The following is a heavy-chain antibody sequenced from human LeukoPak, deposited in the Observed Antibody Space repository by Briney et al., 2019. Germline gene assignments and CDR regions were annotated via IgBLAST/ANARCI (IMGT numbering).Heavy chain of an antibody. Sequence: PSETLSLTCTVSGGSISGSYWSWIRQPPGKGLEWIGYILYSGSTNYNPSLESRVTISVDTSKNQFSLKLSSVTAADTAVYYCAPVAVARYWYFDLWGRGTLVTASS. D-gene: IGHD6-19*01. J-gene: IGHJ2*01. CDR3: APVAVARYWYFDL. CDR1: GGSISGSY. V-gene: IGHV4-59*01. CDR2: ILYSGST.